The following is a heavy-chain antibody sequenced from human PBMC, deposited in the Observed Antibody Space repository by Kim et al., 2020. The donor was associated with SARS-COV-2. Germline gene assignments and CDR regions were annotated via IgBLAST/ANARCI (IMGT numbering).Heavy chain of an antibody. D-gene: IGHD7-27*01. J-gene: IGHJ5*02. CDR2: ST. CDR3: ARLGAIKFDP. Sequence: STNHNPSLQSRVTISLDTSKNPFSLKLSSVTAADTAVYYCARLGAIKFDPWGQGTLVTVSS. V-gene: IGHV4-34*01.